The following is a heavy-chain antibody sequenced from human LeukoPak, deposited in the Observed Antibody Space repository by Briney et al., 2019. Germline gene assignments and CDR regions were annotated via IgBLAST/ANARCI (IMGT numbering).Heavy chain of an antibody. CDR2: ISGSGGST. Sequence: GGSLRLSCAASGFTFSSYAMSWVRQAPGKGLEWVSAISGSGGSTYYADSVKGWLTISRDNSKNTLYLQMNSLRAEDTAVYYCAKSPASIAAAGGVDYWGQGTLVTVSS. V-gene: IGHV3-23*01. D-gene: IGHD6-13*01. J-gene: IGHJ4*02. CDR1: GFTFSSYA. CDR3: AKSPASIAAAGGVDY.